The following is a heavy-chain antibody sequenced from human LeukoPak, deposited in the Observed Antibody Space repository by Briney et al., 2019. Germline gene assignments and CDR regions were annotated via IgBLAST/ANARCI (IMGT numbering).Heavy chain of an antibody. J-gene: IGHJ5*02. CDR3: ARDGSGSYYLLDNWFDP. Sequence: GGSLRLSCAASGCTFSSYGMPWVRQAPGKGLEWVAVIWYDGSNKYYADSVKGRFTISRDNSKNTLYLQMNSLRAEDTAVYYCARDGSGSYYLLDNWFDPWGQGTLVTVSS. CDR1: GCTFSSYG. CDR2: IWYDGSNK. V-gene: IGHV3-33*01. D-gene: IGHD3-10*01.